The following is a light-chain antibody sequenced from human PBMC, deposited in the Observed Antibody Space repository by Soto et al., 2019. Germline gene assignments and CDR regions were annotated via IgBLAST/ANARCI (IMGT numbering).Light chain of an antibody. J-gene: IGKJ4*01. V-gene: IGKV3-11*01. CDR1: QSLSIK. CDR3: QHRSSWPLT. Sequence: EIVLTQSPATLSLSPVEIATLSFMASQSLSIKLAWYQQKPGQAPRLLIYDASTRATGVPARFSGSGSGTDFTLTISSLEPEDFAVYFCQHRSSWPLTFGGGTKVDIK. CDR2: DAS.